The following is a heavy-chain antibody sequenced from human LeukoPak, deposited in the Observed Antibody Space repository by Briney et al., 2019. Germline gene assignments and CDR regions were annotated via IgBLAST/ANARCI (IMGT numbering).Heavy chain of an antibody. CDR3: ARPFYDSSGFPSDAFDI. J-gene: IGHJ3*02. V-gene: IGHV1-2*02. Sequence: ASVKVSCKASGYTFTGYYMHWVRQAPGQGLEWMGWINPNSGGTNYAQKFQGRVTMTRDTSISTAYMELSRLRSDDTAVYYCARPFYDSSGFPSDAFDIWGQGTMVTVSS. CDR1: GYTFTGYY. CDR2: INPNSGGT. D-gene: IGHD3-22*01.